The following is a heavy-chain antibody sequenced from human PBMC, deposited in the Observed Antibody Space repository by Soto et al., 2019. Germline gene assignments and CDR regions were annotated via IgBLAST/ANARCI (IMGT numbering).Heavy chain of an antibody. V-gene: IGHV3-7*03. Sequence: GGSLRLSCAASGFTLSSYWMSWVRQAPGKGLEWVANIKQDGSEKYQVDSVKGRFTISRDNAKNSLYLQVNSLRAEDTAVYYCARDSSGWYGWDAFDIWGQGTMVTVSS. CDR2: IKQDGSEK. CDR3: ARDSSGWYGWDAFDI. D-gene: IGHD6-19*01. CDR1: GFTLSSYW. J-gene: IGHJ3*02.